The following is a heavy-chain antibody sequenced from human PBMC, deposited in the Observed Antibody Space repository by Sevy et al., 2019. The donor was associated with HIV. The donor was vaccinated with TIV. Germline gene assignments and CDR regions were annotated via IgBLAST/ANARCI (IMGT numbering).Heavy chain of an antibody. D-gene: IGHD3-16*01. CDR3: ARDLQSRGGREWLTYGMDV. Sequence: ASVKVSCKASGYTFTGYYMHWVRQAPGQGLEWMGRINPNSGGTNYAQKFQGRVTMTRDMSISTAYMELSRLRSDDTAVYYCARDLQSRGGREWLTYGMDVWGQGTTVTVSS. CDR2: INPNSGGT. J-gene: IGHJ6*02. V-gene: IGHV1-2*06. CDR1: GYTFTGYY.